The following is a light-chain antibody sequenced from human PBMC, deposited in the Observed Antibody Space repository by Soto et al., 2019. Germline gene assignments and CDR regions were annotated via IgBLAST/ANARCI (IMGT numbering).Light chain of an antibody. CDR2: GAS. V-gene: IGKV3-20*01. CDR3: QQYDSWPLT. CDR1: QSVSSSS. Sequence: EIVLTQSPGTLSLSPGERSTLSCGASQSVSSSSLAWYQQKRGQAPRLLIYGASSRATGIPDRFSGSGSGTDFTLTISSLQSEDFAIYYCQQYDSWPLTFGGGTKVDI. J-gene: IGKJ4*01.